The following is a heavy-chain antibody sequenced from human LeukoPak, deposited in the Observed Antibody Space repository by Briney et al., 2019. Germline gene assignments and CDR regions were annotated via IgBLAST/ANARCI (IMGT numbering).Heavy chain of an antibody. Sequence: GGSLRLSCAASGFTFSSYDMHWVRQATGKGLEWVSAIGTAGDTYYPGSVKGRFTISRENAKNSLYLQMNSLRAGDTAVYYCARDRLHYDSLTGYPADWGQGTLVTVSS. CDR3: ARDRLHYDSLTGYPAD. CDR1: GFTFSSYD. V-gene: IGHV3-13*04. J-gene: IGHJ4*02. D-gene: IGHD3-9*01. CDR2: IGTAGDT.